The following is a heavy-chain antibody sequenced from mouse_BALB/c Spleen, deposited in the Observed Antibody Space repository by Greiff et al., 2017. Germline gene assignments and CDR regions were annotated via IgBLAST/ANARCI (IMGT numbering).Heavy chain of an antibody. CDR2: ISDGGSYT. V-gene: IGHV5-4*02. Sequence: EVKLMESGGGLVQPGGSLKLSCAASGFTFSDYYMYWVRQTPEKRLEWVATISDGGSYTYYPDSVKGRFTISRDNAKNNLYLQMSSLKSEDTAMYYCARGEGNYPDYWGQGTTLTVSS. CDR3: ARGEGNYPDY. J-gene: IGHJ2*01. CDR1: GFTFSDYY.